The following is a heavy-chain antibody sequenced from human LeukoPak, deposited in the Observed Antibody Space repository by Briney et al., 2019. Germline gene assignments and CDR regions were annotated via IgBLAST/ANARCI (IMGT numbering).Heavy chain of an antibody. CDR3: ARGSSGSWPHYYYYYYMDV. CDR2: IYNVGST. D-gene: IGHD3-10*01. Sequence: KTSETLSLTCTVSGGSIRSSYWSWLRQPAGKGLEWIGRIYNVGSTNYNPSLKSRITMSVDTSKNQFSLRLSSVTAADTAVYYCARGSSGSWPHYYYYYYMDVWGKGTTVTVSS. V-gene: IGHV4-4*07. J-gene: IGHJ6*03. CDR1: GGSIRSSY.